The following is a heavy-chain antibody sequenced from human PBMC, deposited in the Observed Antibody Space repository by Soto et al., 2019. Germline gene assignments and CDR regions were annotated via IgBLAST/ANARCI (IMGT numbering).Heavy chain of an antibody. J-gene: IGHJ6*02. CDR2: ISSSSSTI. D-gene: IGHD3-3*01. V-gene: IGHV3-48*02. Sequence: GGSLRLSCAASGFTFSSYSMNWVRQAPGKGLEWVSYISSSSSTIYYADSVKGRFTISRDNAKNSLYLQMNSLRDEDTAVYYCASPFWSGSYYYYGMDVWGQGTTVTVSS. CDR3: ASPFWSGSYYYYGMDV. CDR1: GFTFSSYS.